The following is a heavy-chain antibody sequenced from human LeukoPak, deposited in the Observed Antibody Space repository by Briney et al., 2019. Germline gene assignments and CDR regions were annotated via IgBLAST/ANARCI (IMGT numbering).Heavy chain of an antibody. Sequence: SETLSLTCTVSGGSISSSSYYWGWIRQPPGKGLEWIGSIYYSGSTYYNPSLKSRVTISVDTSKNQFSLKLSSVTAADTAVYYCARVARFLNWFDPWGQGTLVTVSS. CDR2: IYYSGST. CDR1: GGSISSSSYY. CDR3: ARVARFLNWFDP. V-gene: IGHV4-39*07. J-gene: IGHJ5*02. D-gene: IGHD3-3*01.